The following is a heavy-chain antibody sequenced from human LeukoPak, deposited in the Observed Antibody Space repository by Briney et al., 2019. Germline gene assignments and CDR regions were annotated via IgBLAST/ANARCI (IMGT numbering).Heavy chain of an antibody. CDR3: ADSNYWYPVDY. CDR2: ISRSGDTT. D-gene: IGHD4-11*01. Sequence: PGGSLRLSCAASGFTFSSYAMSWVRQAPGKGLEWVSGISRSGDTTYYADSVKGRFTISRDNSKNTMYLQMNSLRVEDRAVYYCADSNYWYPVDYWGQGTLVTVSS. J-gene: IGHJ4*02. V-gene: IGHV3-23*01. CDR1: GFTFSSYA.